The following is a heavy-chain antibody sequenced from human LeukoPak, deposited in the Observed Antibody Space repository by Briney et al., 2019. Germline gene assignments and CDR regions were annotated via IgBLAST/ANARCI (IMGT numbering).Heavy chain of an antibody. CDR3: AREDYGGNAIL. D-gene: IGHD4-23*01. Sequence: SETLSLTCTVPGGSISSYYWSWIRQPPGKGLEWIGYIYYSGNTNYNPSLKSRVTISLNTSKNQFSLKLTSVTAADTAVYFCAREDYGGNAILWGQGTLVTVSS. V-gene: IGHV4-59*01. J-gene: IGHJ4*02. CDR2: IYYSGNT. CDR1: GGSISSYY.